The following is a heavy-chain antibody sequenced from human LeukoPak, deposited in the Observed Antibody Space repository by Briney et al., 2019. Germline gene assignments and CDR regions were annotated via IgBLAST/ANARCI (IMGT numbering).Heavy chain of an antibody. V-gene: IGHV3-11*01. CDR3: ARGAAAGRCFDY. J-gene: IGHJ4*02. D-gene: IGHD6-13*01. CDR2: ISSGGSTI. Sequence: GGSLRLSCAVSGFTFSDYYMSWIRQAPGKGLEWVSYISSGGSTISHADSVKGRFTISRDNAENSLYLQMNSLRAEDTAVYYCARGAAAGRCFDYWGQGTLVTVSS. CDR1: GFTFSDYY.